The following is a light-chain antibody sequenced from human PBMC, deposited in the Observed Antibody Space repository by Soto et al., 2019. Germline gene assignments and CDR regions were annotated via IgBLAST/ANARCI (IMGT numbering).Light chain of an antibody. CDR3: QSYDISLHNYV. J-gene: IGLJ1*01. CDR2: GDN. V-gene: IGLV1-40*01. CDR1: TSNIGAPYD. Sequence: QSVLTQPPSVSGAPGQRVSISCTGSTSNIGAPYDVHWYQHLPGTAPKLLIYGDNNRPSGVPDRSSGSKSGTSASLAITRLQAEDEADYYCQSYDISLHNYVFGTGTQLTV.